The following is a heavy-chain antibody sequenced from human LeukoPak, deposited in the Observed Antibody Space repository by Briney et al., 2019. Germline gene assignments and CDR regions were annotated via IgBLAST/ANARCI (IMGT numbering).Heavy chain of an antibody. J-gene: IGHJ1*01. Sequence: GGSLRLSCAASGLTFTNDWLGWVRQAPGKGLEWVGRSKNTADDGTTDYAAAVKGRFTISRDDSKNTLYLQMNNLNTEDTALYYCATAKSLLRFWGQGTLVTVSS. V-gene: IGHV3-15*01. CDR3: ATAKSLLRF. CDR1: GLTFTNDW. D-gene: IGHD2/OR15-2a*01. CDR2: SKNTADDGTT.